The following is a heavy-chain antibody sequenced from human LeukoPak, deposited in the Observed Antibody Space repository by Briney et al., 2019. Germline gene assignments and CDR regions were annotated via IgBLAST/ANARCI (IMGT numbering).Heavy chain of an antibody. V-gene: IGHV3-21*04. D-gene: IGHD3-9*01. CDR3: ASSPPSKLRYFDWLPYFDY. Sequence: GGSLRLSCAASGFTFSSYSMNWVRQAPGKGLEWVSSISSSSSYIYYADSVKGRFTISRDNAKNSLYLQMNSLRAEDTAVYYCASSPPSKLRYFDWLPYFDYWGQGTLVTVSS. J-gene: IGHJ4*02. CDR1: GFTFSSYS. CDR2: ISSSSSYI.